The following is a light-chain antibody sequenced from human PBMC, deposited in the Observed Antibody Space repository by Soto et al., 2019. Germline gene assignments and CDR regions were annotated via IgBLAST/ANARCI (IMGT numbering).Light chain of an antibody. Sequence: LTQPPCVSGAPGQTFTISCTGSISNIGAGYDVHWYQQHPGTDPKLLIFGNNNRPSGVPDRFSGSKSDNSASLAITGLQVEDEADYYCQSYDTSLSGLYVFGTGTKVTVL. CDR1: ISNIGAGYD. CDR2: GNN. CDR3: QSYDTSLSGLYV. V-gene: IGLV1-40*01. J-gene: IGLJ1*01.